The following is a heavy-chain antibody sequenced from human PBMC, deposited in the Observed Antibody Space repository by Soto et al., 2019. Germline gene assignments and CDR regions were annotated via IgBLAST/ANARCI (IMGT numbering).Heavy chain of an antibody. J-gene: IGHJ4*02. V-gene: IGHV4-30-4*01. CDR2: IYYSGST. CDR1: GGSISSGDYY. Sequence: SETLSLTCTVSGGSISSGDYYWSWIRQPPGKGLEWIGYIYYSGSTYYNPSLKSRVTISVDTSKNQFSLKLSSVTAADTAVYYCARESRTTGWLRFDYWGQGTLVTVSS. D-gene: IGHD5-12*01. CDR3: ARESRTTGWLRFDY.